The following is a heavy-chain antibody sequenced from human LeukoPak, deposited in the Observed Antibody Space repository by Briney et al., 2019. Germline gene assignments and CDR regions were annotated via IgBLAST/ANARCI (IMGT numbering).Heavy chain of an antibody. D-gene: IGHD6-19*01. CDR3: ARDVSRIAVAGTGLGY. CDR1: GFTFSSYS. Sequence: GGSLRLSCAASGFTFSSYSMNWVRQAPGRGLEWVSSISVSSTYIHYADSIKGRFTISRDNAKNSLYLQMNSLRAEDTAVYYCARDVSRIAVAGTGLGYWGQGTLVTVSS. V-gene: IGHV3-21*01. CDR2: ISVSSTYI. J-gene: IGHJ4*02.